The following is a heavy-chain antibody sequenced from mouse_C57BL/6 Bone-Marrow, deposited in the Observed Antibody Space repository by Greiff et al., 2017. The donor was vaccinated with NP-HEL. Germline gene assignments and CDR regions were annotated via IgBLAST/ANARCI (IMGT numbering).Heavy chain of an antibody. CDR2: IRSKSNNYAT. CDR3: VIPSHYYGIPWFAY. J-gene: IGHJ3*01. V-gene: IGHV10-1*01. Sequence: EVQLVESGGGLVQPKGSLKLSCAASGFSFNTYAMNWVRQAPGKGLEWVARIRSKSNNYATYYAASVKDRFTISRDDSESMLYLQMNNLKTEDTAMYYCVIPSHYYGIPWFAYWGQGTLVTVSA. CDR1: GFSFNTYA. D-gene: IGHD1-1*01.